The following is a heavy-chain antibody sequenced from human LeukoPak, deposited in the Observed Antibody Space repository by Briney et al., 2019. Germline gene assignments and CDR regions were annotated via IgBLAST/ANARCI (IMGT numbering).Heavy chain of an antibody. CDR1: GGYISSSSYF. CDR2: MSYSGST. D-gene: IGHD5/OR15-5a*01. CDR3: ARHLRSVYDPRAFDY. Sequence: KPSETLSLTCTVSGGYISSSSYFWAWIRQPPGKGLECIGSMSYSGSTYYNPSLKSRVTISVDTSKNQFSLKLTSATAADTAVYYCARHLRSVYDPRAFDYWGQGTLVTVSS. J-gene: IGHJ4*02. V-gene: IGHV4-39*01.